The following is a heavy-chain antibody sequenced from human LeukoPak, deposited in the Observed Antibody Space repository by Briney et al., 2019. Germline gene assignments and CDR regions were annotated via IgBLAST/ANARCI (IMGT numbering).Heavy chain of an antibody. D-gene: IGHD5-18*01. J-gene: IGHJ4*02. CDR1: IDLISICY. V-gene: IGHV4-59*08. CDR2: IYYSGST. CDR3: ARHVNTAMVTMD. Sequence: SEPLSLICTVSIDLISICYWRWIRHPPARALVWLGYIYYSGSTNYNPSFKSRVTISVDTSKNQFSLKLSSVTAADTAVYYCARHVNTAMVTMDWGQGTLVTVSS.